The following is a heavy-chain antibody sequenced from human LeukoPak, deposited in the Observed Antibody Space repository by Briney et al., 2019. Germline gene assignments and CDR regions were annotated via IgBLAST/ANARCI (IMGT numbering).Heavy chain of an antibody. CDR3: ARDGTMVRGVIIGVSAFDI. J-gene: IGHJ3*02. CDR2: IYTSGST. Sequence: PSETLSLTCTVSGGSISSYYWSWIRQPGGKGLEWIGRIYTSGSTNYNPSLKSLVTMSVDTSKNQFSLKLSSVTAADTAVYYCARDGTMVRGVIIGVSAFDIWGQGTMVTVSS. V-gene: IGHV4-4*07. CDR1: GGSISSYY. D-gene: IGHD3-10*01.